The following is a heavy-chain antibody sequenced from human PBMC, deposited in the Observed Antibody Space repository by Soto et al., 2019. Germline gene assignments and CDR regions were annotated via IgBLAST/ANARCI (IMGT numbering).Heavy chain of an antibody. Sequence: GGSLRLSCAASGFTFSSYGMHWVRQAPGKGLEWVAVIWYDGSNKYYADSVKGRFTISRDNSKNTLYLQMNSLRAEDTAVYYCARDQEYSSSGGMDVWGQGTTVTVSS. V-gene: IGHV3-33*01. CDR1: GFTFSSYG. D-gene: IGHD6-6*01. CDR3: ARDQEYSSSGGMDV. J-gene: IGHJ6*02. CDR2: IWYDGSNK.